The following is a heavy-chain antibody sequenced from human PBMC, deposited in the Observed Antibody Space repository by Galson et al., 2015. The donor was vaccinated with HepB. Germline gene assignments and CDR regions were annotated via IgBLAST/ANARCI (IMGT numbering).Heavy chain of an antibody. CDR3: ATQGSGYSNSRRYFDY. J-gene: IGHJ4*02. V-gene: IGHV1-2*02. CDR2: INPDSGGT. D-gene: IGHD4-11*01. CDR1: GYTFTGYY. Sequence: SVKVSCKASGYTFTGYYMHWVRQAPGQGLEWMGWINPDSGGTNYAQKFQGRVTMTRDTSISTAYMELSRLRSDDTAVYYCATQGSGYSNSRRYFDYWGQGTLVTVSS.